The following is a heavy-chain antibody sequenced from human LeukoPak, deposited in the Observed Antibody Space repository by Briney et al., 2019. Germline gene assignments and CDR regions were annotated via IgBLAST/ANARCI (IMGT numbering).Heavy chain of an antibody. Sequence: ASVKVSCKASGYTFTRYDINWVRQATGQGLEWMGWMNPNSGNTGYALKFQGRVTITRNTSISTADMELSSLRSEDTAVYYCARGGSKGFDYWRQGTLVTVSS. CDR3: ARGGSKGFDY. CDR1: GYTFTRYD. J-gene: IGHJ4*02. D-gene: IGHD5/OR15-5a*01. CDR2: MNPNSGNT. V-gene: IGHV1-8*03.